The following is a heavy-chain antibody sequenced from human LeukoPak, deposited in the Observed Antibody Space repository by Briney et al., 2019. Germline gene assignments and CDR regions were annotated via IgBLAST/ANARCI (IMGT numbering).Heavy chain of an antibody. V-gene: IGHV1-8*03. CDR1: GYTFTSYD. CDR2: MNPNSGNT. D-gene: IGHD2-15*01. CDR3: ARATCSGGSCSLDY. Sequence: ASVKVSCKASGYTFTSYDINWVRQATGQGLEWMGWMNPNSGNTGYAQKFQGRVTITRNTSISTAYMELSSLRSEDTAVYYCARATCSGGSCSLDYWGQGTLVTVSS. J-gene: IGHJ4*02.